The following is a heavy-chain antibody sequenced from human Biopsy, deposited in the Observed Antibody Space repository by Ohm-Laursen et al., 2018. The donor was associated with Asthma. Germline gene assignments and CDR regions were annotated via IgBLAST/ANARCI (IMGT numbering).Heavy chain of an antibody. CDR2: IYYSGST. Sequence: SETLSLTCLVSGGSIGRGGYYWSWMRHFPGKGLEWIGYIYYSGSTYYNPSLKSRVSISLDTSKNQFSLSLTSVTAADTAVYYCARTTYGDDGFDPWGQGTLVTVSS. CDR1: GGSIGRGGYY. CDR3: ARTTYGDDGFDP. J-gene: IGHJ5*02. D-gene: IGHD4-17*01. V-gene: IGHV4-31*03.